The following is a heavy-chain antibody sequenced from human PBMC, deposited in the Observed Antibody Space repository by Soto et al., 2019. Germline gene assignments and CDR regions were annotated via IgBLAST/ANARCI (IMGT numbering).Heavy chain of an antibody. Sequence: QVQLVESGGGVVQPGRSLRLSCAASGFTFSSYGMHWVRQAPGKGLEWVAVISYDGSNKYYADSVKGRFTISRDNSKNTLYLQMNSLRAEDTAVYYCVKGITVVVVAATPDYWGQGTLVTVSS. CDR2: ISYDGSNK. D-gene: IGHD2-15*01. CDR3: VKGITVVVVAATPDY. J-gene: IGHJ4*02. CDR1: GFTFSSYG. V-gene: IGHV3-30*18.